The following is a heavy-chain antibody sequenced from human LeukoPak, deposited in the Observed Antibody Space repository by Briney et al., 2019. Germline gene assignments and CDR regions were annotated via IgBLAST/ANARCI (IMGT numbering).Heavy chain of an antibody. CDR1: GYTFTSYD. J-gene: IGHJ5*02. D-gene: IGHD3-3*01. CDR3: ARGRDRLRFLANWFDR. CDR2: ISAYNGNT. V-gene: IGHV1-18*01. Sequence: ASVKVSCKACGYTFTSYDINWVRQATGQGLEWMGWISAYNGNTNYVQKLQGRITMTTDTSTSTAYMELRSLRSDDTAVYYCARGRDRLRFLANWFDRWGQGTLVTVSS.